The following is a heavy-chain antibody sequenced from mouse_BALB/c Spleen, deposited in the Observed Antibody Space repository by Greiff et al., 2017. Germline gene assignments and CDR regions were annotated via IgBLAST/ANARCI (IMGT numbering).Heavy chain of an antibody. V-gene: IGHV10-1*02. CDR3: VRGGNFDY. Sequence: EVNVVESGGGLVQPKGSLKLSCAASGFTFNTYAMNWVRQAPGKGLEWVARIRSKSNNYATYYADSVKDRFTISRDDSQSMLYLQMNNLKTEDTAMYYCVRGGNFDYWGQGTTLTVSS. CDR1: GFTFNTYA. CDR2: IRSKSNNYAT. J-gene: IGHJ2*01.